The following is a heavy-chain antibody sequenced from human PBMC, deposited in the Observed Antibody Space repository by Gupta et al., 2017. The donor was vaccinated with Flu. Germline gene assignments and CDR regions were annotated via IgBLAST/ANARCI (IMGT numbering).Heavy chain of an antibody. Sequence: EVQLLESGGGLVEPGGSLRLDGAATGFTFSSYAMNWVRQPPGKGLEWVSVITSDGSTYSADSVNCRFTISRYKSKNTLYLQMNSLRAEYTAVYYCAKDGEQWLAHYFDHWGQGTLVSVSS. CDR1: GFTFSSYA. CDR3: AKDGEQWLAHYFDH. V-gene: IGHV3-23*01. J-gene: IGHJ4*02. CDR2: ITSDGST. D-gene: IGHD6-19*01.